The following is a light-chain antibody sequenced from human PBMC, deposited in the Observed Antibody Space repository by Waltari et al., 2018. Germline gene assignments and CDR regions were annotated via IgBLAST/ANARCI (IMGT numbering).Light chain of an antibody. CDR3: AAWDDTLNRWV. J-gene: IGLJ1*01. CDR1: RSNVGKPA. CDR2: YDD. V-gene: IGLV1-36*01. Sequence: QSELTQPSSLSEAPGQRVTITCPGRRSNVGKPAVNWYQRLPEKAPRLLIYYDDLLASGITDRFSGSKSDTSASLAISGLQSEDEADYFCAAWDDTLNRWVFGTGTKVTVL.